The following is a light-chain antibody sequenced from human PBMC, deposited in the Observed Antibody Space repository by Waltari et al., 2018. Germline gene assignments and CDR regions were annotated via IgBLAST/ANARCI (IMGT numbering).Light chain of an antibody. Sequence: DIQVTQSPSSVSASVGDRVAITCRTSRYVSSWLAWYQQRPGKAPKLLISGASGLQSGVSSRFSGTGSGTDFTLTITSLQPEDFATYYCQLVHTFPPYTFGQGTKVA. V-gene: IGKV1-12*01. J-gene: IGKJ2*01. CDR1: RYVSSW. CDR2: GAS. CDR3: QLVHTFPPYT.